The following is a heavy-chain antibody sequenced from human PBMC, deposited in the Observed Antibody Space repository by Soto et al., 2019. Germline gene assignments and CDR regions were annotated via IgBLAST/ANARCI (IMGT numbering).Heavy chain of an antibody. Sequence: PSETLSLTCTVSGGSISSGGYYWSWIRQHPGKGLEWIGYIYYSGSTYYNPSLKSRVTISVDTSKNQFSLKLSSVTAADTAVYYCARDYRQVVPAARRNYYYYGMDVWGQGTTVTVSS. CDR3: ARDYRQVVPAARRNYYYYGMDV. J-gene: IGHJ6*02. CDR1: GGSISSGGYY. CDR2: IYYSGST. V-gene: IGHV4-31*03. D-gene: IGHD2-2*01.